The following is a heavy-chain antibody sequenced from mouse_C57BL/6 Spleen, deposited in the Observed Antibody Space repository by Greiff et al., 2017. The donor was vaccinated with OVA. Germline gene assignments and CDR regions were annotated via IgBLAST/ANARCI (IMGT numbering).Heavy chain of an antibody. CDR1: GYTFTSYW. J-gene: IGHJ2*01. CDR2: IYPGTSDT. V-gene: IGHV1-5*01. D-gene: IGHD4-1*01. CDR3: SNFYFDY. Sequence: EVKLVESGTVLARPGASVTMSCKTSGYTFTSYWMHWVKQRPGQGLEWIGAIYPGTSDTSYNQKFKGKAKLTAVTSASPAYMELSSLTNGDSAVYYCSNFYFDYWGQGTTLTVSS.